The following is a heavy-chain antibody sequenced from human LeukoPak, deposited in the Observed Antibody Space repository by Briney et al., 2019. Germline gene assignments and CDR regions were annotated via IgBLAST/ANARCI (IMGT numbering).Heavy chain of an antibody. CDR1: GGSISSNTFY. J-gene: IGHJ4*02. Sequence: ASETLSLTCAVSGGSISSNTFYWGWIRQPPGKGLEWIGSIYYTGSTYYNPSLKSRVTISVDTSKNQLSLNLSSVTAADTAVYFCATIRAYTSGWYPARGIDYWGQGTLVTVSS. D-gene: IGHD6-19*01. CDR2: IYYTGST. V-gene: IGHV4-39*01. CDR3: ATIRAYTSGWYPARGIDY.